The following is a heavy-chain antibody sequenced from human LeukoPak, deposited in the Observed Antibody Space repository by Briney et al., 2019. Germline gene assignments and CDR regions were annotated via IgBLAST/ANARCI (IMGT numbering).Heavy chain of an antibody. Sequence: GGSLRLSCVASGFISSNYWMNWVRQAPGKGLEWVANIKQDGSEKYYVDSVKGRFTISRDNAKNSLYLQMNSLRAEDTAVYYCARGGSHWGQGALVTVSS. D-gene: IGHD3-16*01. V-gene: IGHV3-7*01. CDR3: ARGGSH. CDR1: GFISSNYW. CDR2: IKQDGSEK. J-gene: IGHJ4*02.